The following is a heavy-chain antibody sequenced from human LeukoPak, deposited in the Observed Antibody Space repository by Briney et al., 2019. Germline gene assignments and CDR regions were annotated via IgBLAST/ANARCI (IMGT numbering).Heavy chain of an antibody. J-gene: IGHJ6*03. Sequence: ASVKVSCKASGYTFTGYYMHWVRQAPGQGLEWMGWINPNSGGTNYAQKFQGRVTMTRDTSISTAYMELSRLRSDDTAVYYCARSGWRSGKFYYYMDVWGKGTTVTVSS. CDR2: INPNSGGT. D-gene: IGHD3-10*01. V-gene: IGHV1-2*02. CDR1: GYTFTGYY. CDR3: ARSGWRSGKFYYYMDV.